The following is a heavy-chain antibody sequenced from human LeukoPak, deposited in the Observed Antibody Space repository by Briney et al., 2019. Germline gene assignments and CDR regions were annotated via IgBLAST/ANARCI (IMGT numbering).Heavy chain of an antibody. Sequence: GGSLRLSCAASGFTFSSYWMSWVRQAPGKGLEWVANIKQDGSEKYYVDSVKGRFTISRDNAKNSLYLQMNSLRAEDTAVYYCATLPRRYGDYEAEYFQHWGQSTLVTVSS. CDR1: GFTFSSYW. J-gene: IGHJ1*01. CDR3: ATLPRRYGDYEAEYFQH. D-gene: IGHD4-17*01. V-gene: IGHV3-7*01. CDR2: IKQDGSEK.